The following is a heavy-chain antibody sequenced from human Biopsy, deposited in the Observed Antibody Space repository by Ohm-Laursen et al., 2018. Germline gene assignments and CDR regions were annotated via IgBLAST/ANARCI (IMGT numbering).Heavy chain of an antibody. V-gene: IGHV4-34*08. CDR2: INQSGET. D-gene: IGHD4-17*01. CDR3: GNEVYGRDY. J-gene: IGHJ4*02. Sequence: SDTLSPTCTVYGATFSDYYWSWIRQPPGKGLEWIGQINQSGETKYNPSLQSRVTISAEVSKNQFSLKLRSLTAADTAIYYCGNEVYGRDYWGQGARVTVSS. CDR1: GATFSDYY.